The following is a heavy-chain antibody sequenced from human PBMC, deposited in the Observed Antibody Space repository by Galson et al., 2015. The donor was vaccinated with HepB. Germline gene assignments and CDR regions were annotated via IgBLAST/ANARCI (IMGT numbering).Heavy chain of an antibody. CDR1: GYTLTNYH. D-gene: IGHD2-15*01. Sequence: SVKVSCKASGYTLTNYHFHWVRQAPGQGPEWMGKIFAGGGSTRFAEGFQGRVTLTRDSSTSTIYMEGSSLRADDTAVYYCARETPDTYYFDSWGQGTLVTVSS. CDR2: IFAGGGST. J-gene: IGHJ4*02. CDR3: ARETPDTYYFDS. V-gene: IGHV1-46*01.